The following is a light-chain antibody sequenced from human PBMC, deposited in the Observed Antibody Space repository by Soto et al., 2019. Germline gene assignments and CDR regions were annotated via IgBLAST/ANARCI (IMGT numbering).Light chain of an antibody. CDR2: KAS. V-gene: IGKV1-5*03. Sequence: DIQMTQSPSTLCASVGDRVTITCRASQSISSWLAWYQQKPGKAPKLLIYKASSLESGVPSRFSGSGAGTEFTLTISSLQPDDFATYYYQQYNTYSRTFGQGTKVDIK. CDR3: QQYNTYSRT. J-gene: IGKJ1*01. CDR1: QSISSW.